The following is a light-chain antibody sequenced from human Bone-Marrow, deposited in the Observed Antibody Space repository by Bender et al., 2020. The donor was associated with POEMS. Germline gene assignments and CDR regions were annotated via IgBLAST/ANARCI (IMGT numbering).Light chain of an antibody. CDR1: SSNIGAHA. J-gene: IGLJ2*01. CDR3: TSYSGFRALI. V-gene: IGLV1-44*01. Sequence: QSVLTQPPSASGTPGQRVTISCSGGSSNIGAHAVNWYQHLPGTAPKLLIYSSHRRPSEVPDRFSGSRSGTSASLAISGLQSEDEADYYCTSYSGFRALIFGGGTRVTVL. CDR2: SSH.